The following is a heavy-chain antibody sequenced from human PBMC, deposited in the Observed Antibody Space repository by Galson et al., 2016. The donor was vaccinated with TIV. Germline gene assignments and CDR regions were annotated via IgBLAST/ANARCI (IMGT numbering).Heavy chain of an antibody. CDR2: IDSTGVTI. CDR1: PYTLVGYE. V-gene: IGHV3-48*03. J-gene: IGHJ6*03. CDR3: ARVAVTGYYYYYMDV. Sequence: SLRLSCAASPYTLVGYEMTWVRQAPGKGLEWISNIDSTGVTIYYADSVKGRFTISRDNAKKSLDLQMNSLRAEDTAVYYCARVAVTGYYYYYMDVWGRGTTVTVSS. D-gene: IGHD2-21*02.